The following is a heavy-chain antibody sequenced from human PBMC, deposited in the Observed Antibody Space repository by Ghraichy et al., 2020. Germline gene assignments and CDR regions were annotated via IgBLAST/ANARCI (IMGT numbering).Heavy chain of an antibody. V-gene: IGHV3-7*03. Sequence: GGSLRLSCAASGFTFSSYWMSWVRQAPGKGLEWVANIKQDGSEKYYVDSVKGRFTISRDNAKNSLYLQMNSLRAEDTAVYYCARDWAFWYSSGWYPRVRYGMDVWGQGTTVTVSS. D-gene: IGHD6-19*01. CDR2: IKQDGSEK. J-gene: IGHJ6*02. CDR1: GFTFSSYW. CDR3: ARDWAFWYSSGWYPRVRYGMDV.